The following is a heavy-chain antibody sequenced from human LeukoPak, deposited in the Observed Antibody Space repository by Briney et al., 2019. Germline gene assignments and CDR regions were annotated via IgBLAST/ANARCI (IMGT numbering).Heavy chain of an antibody. CDR1: GGSFSGYY. CDR3: ARLRFLEWLFHDAFDI. J-gene: IGHJ3*02. D-gene: IGHD3-3*01. V-gene: IGHV4-34*01. CDR2: INHSGST. Sequence: SETLSLTCAVYGGSFSGYYWSWIRQSPGKGLEWIGEINHSGSTNYNPSLKSRVTISVDTSKNQFSLKLSSVTAADTAVYYCARLRFLEWLFHDAFDIWGQGTMVTVSS.